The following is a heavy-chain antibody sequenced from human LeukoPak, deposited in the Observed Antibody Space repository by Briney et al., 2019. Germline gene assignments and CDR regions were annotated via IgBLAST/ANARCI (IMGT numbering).Heavy chain of an antibody. CDR3: ARVNGRASDI. Sequence: GGSLRLSCAVSGFTFSNYWMRWFRQAPGKGLDWVTSINEDGSEQKYVDSVKGRFTVSRDNTKNSLYLQVNSLRVDGTAVYYCARVNGRASDIWGQGTMVTVSS. V-gene: IGHV3-7*03. D-gene: IGHD1-26*01. J-gene: IGHJ3*02. CDR2: INEDGSEQ. CDR1: GFTFSNYW.